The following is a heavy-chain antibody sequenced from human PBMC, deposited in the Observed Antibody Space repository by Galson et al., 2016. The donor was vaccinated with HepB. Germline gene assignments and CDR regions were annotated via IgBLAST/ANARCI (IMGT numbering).Heavy chain of an antibody. CDR1: GDSVSNNNAG. D-gene: IGHD3-3*02. CDR2: TFYRSNWQN. V-gene: IGHV6-1*01. Sequence: CAISGDSVSNNNAGWYWIRQSPSRGLECLGRTFYRSNWQNDYAESVTSRISINADTAKNEISLHLRSVTPEDTGVYYCARSYLLGRSFGWWGPGIPVTVSS. CDR3: ARSYLLGRSFGW. J-gene: IGHJ4*02.